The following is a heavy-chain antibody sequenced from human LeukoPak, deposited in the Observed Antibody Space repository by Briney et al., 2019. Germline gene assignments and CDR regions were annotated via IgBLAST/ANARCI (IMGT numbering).Heavy chain of an antibody. CDR1: GYTFTGYY. Sequence: ASVTVSCKASGYTFTGYYMHWVRQAPGQGLEWMGWINPNSGGTNYAQKFQGRVTMTRDTYISTAYMELSRLRSDDTAVYYCARGRSSGPWGELDYWGQGTLVTVSS. J-gene: IGHJ4*02. D-gene: IGHD6-19*01. CDR2: INPNSGGT. V-gene: IGHV1-2*02. CDR3: ARGRSSGPWGELDY.